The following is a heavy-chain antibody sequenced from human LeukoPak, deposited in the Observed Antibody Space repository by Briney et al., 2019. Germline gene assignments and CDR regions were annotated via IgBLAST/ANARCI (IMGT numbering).Heavy chain of an antibody. V-gene: IGHV1-3*01. CDR2: INAGNGNT. D-gene: IGHD3-10*01. J-gene: IGHJ6*03. CDR1: GYTFTSYA. Sequence: GASVKVSCKASGYTFTSYAMHWVRQAPGQRLEWMGWINAGNGNTKYSQKFQGRVTITRDTSASTAYMELSSLRSEDTAVYYCARDGLGETIIPRYYYYMDVWGKGTTVTVSS. CDR3: ARDGLGETIIPRYYYYMDV.